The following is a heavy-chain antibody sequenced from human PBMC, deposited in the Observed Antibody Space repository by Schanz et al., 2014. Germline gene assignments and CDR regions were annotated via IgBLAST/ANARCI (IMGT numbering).Heavy chain of an antibody. J-gene: IGHJ4*02. CDR3: ARGARQYSGSYSPSDY. CDR2: ISGSDNYI. CDR1: GFTFNDYY. V-gene: IGHV3-11*06. Sequence: QVQLVESGGGLVKPGGSLRLSCAASGFTFNDYYMNWIRQAPGKGQEWVSYISGSDNYINYADSVKGRFTISRDNAKNSLFLLMSSLRAEDSAVYYCARGARQYSGSYSPSDYWGQGTLVTVSS. D-gene: IGHD1-26*01.